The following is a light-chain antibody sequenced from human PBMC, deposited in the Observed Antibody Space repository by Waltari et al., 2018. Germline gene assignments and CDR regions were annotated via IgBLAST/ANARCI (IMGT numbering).Light chain of an antibody. J-gene: IGKJ3*01. CDR3: QQTYSLFT. V-gene: IGKV1-39*01. CDR2: AAS. CDR1: QRISSY. Sequence: DIQMTQSPSFLSASVGDRVTITCRASQRISSYLNWYQMKPGRAPELLIYAASSLQSGVPSRLSGSGSGTEFTLTISSLQPDDFATYYCQQTYSLFTFGPGTKVDFK.